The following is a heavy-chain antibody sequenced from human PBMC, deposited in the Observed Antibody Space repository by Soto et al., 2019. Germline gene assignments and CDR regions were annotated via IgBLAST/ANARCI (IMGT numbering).Heavy chain of an antibody. Sequence: SETLSLTCAVYGGSFSGYYWSWIRQPPGKGLEWIGEINHSGSTNYNPSLKSRVTISVDTSKNQFSLKLSSVTAADTAVYYCARGRGIVPSIWGQGTMVTVSS. J-gene: IGHJ3*02. CDR2: INHSGST. CDR1: GGSFSGYY. V-gene: IGHV4-34*01. D-gene: IGHD3-16*01. CDR3: ARGRGIVPSI.